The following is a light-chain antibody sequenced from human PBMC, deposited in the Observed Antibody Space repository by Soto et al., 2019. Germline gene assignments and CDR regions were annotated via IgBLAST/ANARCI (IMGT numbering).Light chain of an antibody. Sequence: ESVLTQSPGTLSLSPGERATLSCRASQSVSSSYLAWYQQKPGQAPRLLIYGASSRATGIPDRFSGSGSGTDFTLTISRLAPEDFAVYYCQQYGSSRGYTFGQGTKLEIK. V-gene: IGKV3-20*01. J-gene: IGKJ2*01. CDR3: QQYGSSRGYT. CDR1: QSVSSSY. CDR2: GAS.